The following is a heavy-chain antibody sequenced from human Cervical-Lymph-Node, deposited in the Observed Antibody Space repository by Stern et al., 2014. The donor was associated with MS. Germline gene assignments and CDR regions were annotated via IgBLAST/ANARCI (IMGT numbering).Heavy chain of an antibody. CDR3: ARGGRSNSDYGDYAPDY. Sequence: VQLVQSGAEVKKPGASVKVSCKAAGYTFSSYGITWVRRAPGQGLEWMGWISACNGQTSYLQKLQGRVTMTTDTSTNTAYMDLRSLRSDDTAVYYCARGGRSNSDYGDYAPDYWGQGTLVTVSS. J-gene: IGHJ4*02. CDR1: GYTFSSYG. CDR2: ISACNGQT. D-gene: IGHD4-17*01. V-gene: IGHV1-18*01.